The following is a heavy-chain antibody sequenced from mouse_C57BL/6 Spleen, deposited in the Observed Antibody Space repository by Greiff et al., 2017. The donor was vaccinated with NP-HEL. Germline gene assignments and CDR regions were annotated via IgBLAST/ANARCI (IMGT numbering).Heavy chain of an antibody. CDR3: ARLWVGYYDFDY. V-gene: IGHV5-6*01. CDR1: GFTFSSYG. Sequence: EVMLVESGGDLVKPGGSLKLSCAASGFTFSSYGMSWVRQTPDKRLEWVATISSGGSYTYYPDSVKGRFTSSRDNAKNTLDLLMISLKSEDTAMYYCARLWVGYYDFDYWGQGTTLTVSS. J-gene: IGHJ2*01. CDR2: ISSGGSYT. D-gene: IGHD2-3*01.